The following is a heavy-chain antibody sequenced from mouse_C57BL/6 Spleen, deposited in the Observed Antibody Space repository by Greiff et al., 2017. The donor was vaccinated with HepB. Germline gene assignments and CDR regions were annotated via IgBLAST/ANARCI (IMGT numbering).Heavy chain of an antibody. CDR1: GFTFSDFY. CDR3: ASDASYYGSSYWYFDV. Sequence: EVKLMESGGGLVQSGRSLRLSCATSGFTFSDFYMEWVRQAPGKGLEWIAASRNKANDYTTEYSASVKGRFIVSRDTSQSILYLQMNALRAEDTASYYCASDASYYGSSYWYFDVWGTGTTVTVSS. J-gene: IGHJ1*03. D-gene: IGHD1-1*01. V-gene: IGHV7-1*01. CDR2: SRNKANDYTT.